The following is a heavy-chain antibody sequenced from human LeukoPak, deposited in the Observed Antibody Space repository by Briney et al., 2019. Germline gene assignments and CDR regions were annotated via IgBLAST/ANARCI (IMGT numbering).Heavy chain of an antibody. D-gene: IGHD3-22*01. CDR1: GFSFSSYW. Sequence: GGSLRLSCAASGFSFSSYWMHWVRQAPGKGLVWVSRIKSDGKTNYADSVKGRFTISRDNAKNTVSLQMSSLRAEDTGVYYCARAPSEIGGYYPEYFRHWGQGTLVTVSS. J-gene: IGHJ1*01. CDR3: ARAPSEIGGYYPEYFRH. V-gene: IGHV3-74*01. CDR2: IKSDGKT.